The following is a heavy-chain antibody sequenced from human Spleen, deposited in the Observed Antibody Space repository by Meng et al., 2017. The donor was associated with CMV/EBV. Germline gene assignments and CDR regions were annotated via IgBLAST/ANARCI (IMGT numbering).Heavy chain of an antibody. V-gene: IGHV4-39*07. CDR2: IYYSGST. J-gene: IGHJ4*02. CDR3: AREVGSGWYFDY. Sequence: GSLRLSCTVSGGSISSSSYYWGWIRQPPGKGLEWIGSIYYSGSTYYNPSLKSRVTISVDTSKNQFSLKLSSVTAADTAVYYCAREVGSGWYFDYWGQGTLVTVSS. CDR1: GGSISSSSYY. D-gene: IGHD6-19*01.